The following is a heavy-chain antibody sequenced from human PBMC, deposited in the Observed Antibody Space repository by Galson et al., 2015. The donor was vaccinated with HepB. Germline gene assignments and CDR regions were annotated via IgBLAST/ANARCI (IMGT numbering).Heavy chain of an antibody. Sequence: SVKVSCKASGGTFSSYAISWVRQAPGQGLEWMGGIIPIFGTANYAQKFQGRVTITADESTSTAYMELSSLRSEDTAVYYCASRSIDIVVVPAANDALDIWGQGTMVTVSS. CDR1: GGTFSSYA. CDR3: ASRSIDIVVVPAANDALDI. D-gene: IGHD2-2*01. CDR2: IIPIFGTA. J-gene: IGHJ3*02. V-gene: IGHV1-69*13.